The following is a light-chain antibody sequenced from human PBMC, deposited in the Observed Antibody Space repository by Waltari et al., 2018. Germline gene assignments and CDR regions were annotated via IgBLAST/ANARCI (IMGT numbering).Light chain of an antibody. CDR2: INSDGSH. CDR3: QTGGHGTWV. V-gene: IGLV4-69*01. CDR1: SGHSSNI. Sequence: QLVLTQSPSASASLGASVKLTCTLDSGHSSNIVAWLQQQPEEGPRYWMKINSDGSHSKGDEIPDRFSGSSSGAGRYLTISSVQSEDEADYYCQTGGHGTWVFGGGTKLTVL. J-gene: IGLJ3*02.